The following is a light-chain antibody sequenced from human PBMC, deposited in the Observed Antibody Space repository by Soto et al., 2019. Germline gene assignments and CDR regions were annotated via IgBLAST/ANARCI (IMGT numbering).Light chain of an antibody. CDR3: QQSYNTLSLT. J-gene: IGKJ4*01. CDR2: AAS. Sequence: DIQMTQSPSSLSASVGDRVTITCRASQSISSYLNWYQQKPGKAPKLLIYAASSLQSGVPSRFSGGGSGTDFTLTISSLQPEDFATYYCQQSYNTLSLTFGGGTKVEIK. V-gene: IGKV1-39*01. CDR1: QSISSY.